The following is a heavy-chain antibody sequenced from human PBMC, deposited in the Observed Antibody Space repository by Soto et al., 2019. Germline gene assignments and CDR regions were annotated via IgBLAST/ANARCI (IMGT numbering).Heavy chain of an antibody. CDR1: GYTFTSYD. J-gene: IGHJ6*02. CDR2: MNPNSGNT. D-gene: IGHD1-1*01. Sequence: QVQLVQSGAEVKKPGASVKVSCKDSGYTFTSYDINWVRQATGQGLEWMGWMNPNSGNTGYAQKFQGRVTMTRITAISTAYIELSSLRSEDTGVYYCARERNGTTGMDVWGQGTTVTVSS. CDR3: ARERNGTTGMDV. V-gene: IGHV1-8*01.